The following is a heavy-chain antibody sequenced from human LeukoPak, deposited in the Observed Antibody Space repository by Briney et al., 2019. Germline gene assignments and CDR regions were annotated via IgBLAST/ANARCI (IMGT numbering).Heavy chain of an antibody. Sequence: GGSLRLSCAASGFTFSSYAMHWVRQAPGKGLEWVAIISYDGTNKYYADSVKGRFTISRDNSKSTLYLQMNSLRAEDTAVYYCARVVGYCSSTSCPFDYWGQGTLVTVSS. J-gene: IGHJ4*02. CDR3: ARVVGYCSSTSCPFDY. CDR2: ISYDGTNK. CDR1: GFTFSSYA. D-gene: IGHD2-2*01. V-gene: IGHV3-30-3*01.